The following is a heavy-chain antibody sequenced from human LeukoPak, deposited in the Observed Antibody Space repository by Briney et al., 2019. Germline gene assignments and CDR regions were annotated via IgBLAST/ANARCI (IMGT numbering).Heavy chain of an antibody. CDR2: IIPIFGTA. Sequence: SVKVPCKASGGTFISYAISWVRQAPGQGLEWMGGIIPIFGTANYAQKFQGRGTITADESTSTAYMELSSLRSEDTAVYYCARGEGQYQLLLGYWGQGTLVTVSS. CDR3: ARGEGQYQLLLGY. V-gene: IGHV1-69*13. CDR1: GGTFISYA. J-gene: IGHJ4*02. D-gene: IGHD2-2*01.